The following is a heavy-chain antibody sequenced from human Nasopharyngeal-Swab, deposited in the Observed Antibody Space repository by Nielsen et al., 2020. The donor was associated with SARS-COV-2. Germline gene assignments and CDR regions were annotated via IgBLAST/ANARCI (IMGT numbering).Heavy chain of an antibody. CDR3: ASCRVFRLADYFDY. CDR1: GFTFSSYA. V-gene: IGHV3-30-3*01. D-gene: IGHD3-9*01. J-gene: IGHJ4*02. CDR2: ISYDGSNK. Sequence: GESLKISCAASGFTFSSYAMHWVRQAPSKGLEWVAVISYDGSNKYYADSVKGRFTISRDNSKNTLYLQMNSLRAEDTAVYYCASCRVFRLADYFDYWGQGTLVTVSS.